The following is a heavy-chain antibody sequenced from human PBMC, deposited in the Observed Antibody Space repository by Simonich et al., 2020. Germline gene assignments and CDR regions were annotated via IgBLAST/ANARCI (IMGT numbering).Heavy chain of an antibody. CDR1: GFTFSSYW. J-gene: IGHJ2*01. D-gene: IGHD7-27*01. CDR3: AREAGDLWYFDL. V-gene: IGHV3-74*01. Sequence: EVQLVESGGGLVQPGGSLRLSCAASGFTFSSYWMHWVRQAPGKGRVGVSRIKREGSSKSYADSVKGRFTISRDNAKNTLYLQMNSLRAEDTAVYYCAREAGDLWYFDLWGRGTLVTVSS. CDR2: IKREGSSK.